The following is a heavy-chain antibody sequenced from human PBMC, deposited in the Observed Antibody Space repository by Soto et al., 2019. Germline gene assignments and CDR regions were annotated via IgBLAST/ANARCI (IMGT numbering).Heavy chain of an antibody. CDR3: AKDGGGGFIAGIDY. Sequence: EVQLLESGGGLVQPGGSLRLSCAASGFTFSTYAMSWVRQAPGKGLEWVSAIRGSGDTTYYADSVKGRFTISRDNSKNTLYLQMNSLGAEDTAVYYCAKDGGGGFIAGIDYWGQGTLVTVSS. CDR1: GFTFSTYA. V-gene: IGHV3-23*01. CDR2: IRGSGDTT. J-gene: IGHJ4*02. D-gene: IGHD3-16*01.